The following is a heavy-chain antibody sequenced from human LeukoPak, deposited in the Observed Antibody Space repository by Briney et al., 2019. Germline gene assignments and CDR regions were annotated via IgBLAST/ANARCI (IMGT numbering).Heavy chain of an antibody. D-gene: IGHD3-10*01. J-gene: IGHJ4*02. Sequence: GGSLRLFCAASGFTFSSYSMNWVRQAPGKGLEGVSSISSSSSYTYYADSVKGRFTISRDNAKNSLILYMSNLRVEDTAVYYCAREMSGSGMTYWGQGTQVTVSS. CDR3: AREMSGSGMTY. CDR2: ISSSSSYT. CDR1: GFTFSSYS. V-gene: IGHV3-21*01.